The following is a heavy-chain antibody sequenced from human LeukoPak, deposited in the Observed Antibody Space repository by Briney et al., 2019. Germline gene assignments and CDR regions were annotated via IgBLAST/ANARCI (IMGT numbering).Heavy chain of an antibody. V-gene: IGHV4-4*02. J-gene: IGHJ4*02. Sequence: SETLSLTCAVSGGSISSSNWWSWVRQPPGKGLEWIGEIYHSGGTNYNPSLKSRVTISLDKSKNQFSLKLYSVTAADTAVYYCARASHDYGDYSHFDYWGQGTLVTVSS. D-gene: IGHD4-17*01. CDR3: ARASHDYGDYSHFDY. CDR2: IYHSGGT. CDR1: GGSISSSNW.